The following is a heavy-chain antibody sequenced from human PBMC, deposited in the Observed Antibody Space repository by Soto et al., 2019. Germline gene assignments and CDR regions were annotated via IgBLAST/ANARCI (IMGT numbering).Heavy chain of an antibody. CDR3: VRDDDMDV. J-gene: IGHJ6*02. CDR1: GFTFSSYA. Sequence: GGSQRLSYAASGFTFSSYAMSWVRQAPGKGLEWVSAISGSGGSTYYADSVKGRFTISRDNAKNTLYLQMNSLRVEDTAVYYCVRDDDMDVWGQGTTVTVSS. V-gene: IGHV3-23*01. CDR2: ISGSGGST.